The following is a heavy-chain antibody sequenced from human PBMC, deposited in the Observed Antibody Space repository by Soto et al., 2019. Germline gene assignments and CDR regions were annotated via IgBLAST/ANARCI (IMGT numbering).Heavy chain of an antibody. CDR2: INGGGENT. CDR3: AKHSYYDFWPVHYYYFDY. D-gene: IGHD3-3*01. CDR1: GFSVSSFA. Sequence: PGGSLTLISRTSGFSVSSFAMNWIRQAPGKGLEWVSAINGGGENTYYADSVKGRFTISRDNSNNTLYLQMDSPRAEDTAVYYCAKHSYYDFWPVHYYYFDYWGQGTLVTVSS. J-gene: IGHJ4*02. V-gene: IGHV3-23*01.